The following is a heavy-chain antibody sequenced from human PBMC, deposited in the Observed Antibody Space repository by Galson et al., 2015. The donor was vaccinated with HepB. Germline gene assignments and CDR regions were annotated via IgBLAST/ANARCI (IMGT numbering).Heavy chain of an antibody. J-gene: IGHJ6*02. CDR2: ISGSGGST. CDR1: GFTFSSYA. D-gene: IGHD6-19*01. V-gene: IGHV3-23*01. Sequence: SLRLSCAASGFTFSSYAMSWVRQAPGKGLEWVSAISGSGGSTYYADSVKGRFTISRDNSKNTLYLQMNSLRAEDTAVYYCAKVSGVVSVAEFPTASRETYYYYGMDVWGQGTTVTVSS. CDR3: AKVSGVVSVAEFPTASRETYYYYGMDV.